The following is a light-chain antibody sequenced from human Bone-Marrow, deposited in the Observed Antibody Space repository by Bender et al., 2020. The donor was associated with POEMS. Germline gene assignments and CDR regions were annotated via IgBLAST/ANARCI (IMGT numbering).Light chain of an antibody. Sequence: QSALTQPPSASGSPGQSVTISCTGTSSDIGTFNYVSWFQQLPGTAPKLMIYEVHNRPSGVPDRFSGSKSGNTASLTISGLQTEDEADYYCCSYAGSRSFVVLGGGTKLTVL. CDR2: EVH. J-gene: IGLJ2*01. CDR3: CSYAGSRSFVV. V-gene: IGLV2-8*01. CDR1: SSDIGTFNY.